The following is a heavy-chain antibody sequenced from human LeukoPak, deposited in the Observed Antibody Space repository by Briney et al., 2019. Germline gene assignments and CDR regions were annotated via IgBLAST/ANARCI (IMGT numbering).Heavy chain of an antibody. CDR1: GGSISSSSYY. J-gene: IGHJ4*02. CDR2: INHSGST. D-gene: IGHD3-3*01. Sequence: SETLSLTCTVSGGSISSSSYYWGWIRQPPGKGLEWIGEINHSGSTNYNPSLKSRVTISVDTSKNQFSLKLSSVTAADTAVYYCAIGLFWSGYSLDYWGQGTLVTVSS. V-gene: IGHV4-39*07. CDR3: AIGLFWSGYSLDY.